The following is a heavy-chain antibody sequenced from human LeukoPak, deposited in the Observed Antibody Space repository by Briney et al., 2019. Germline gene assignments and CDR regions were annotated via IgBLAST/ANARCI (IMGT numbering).Heavy chain of an antibody. D-gene: IGHD6-6*01. Sequence: GASVKVSCEASGGTFSSYAISWVRQAPGQGLEWMGGIIPIFGTANYAQKFQGRVTITADESTSTAYMEMSSLRSEDTAVYYCARDLEQLGPYNWFDPWGQGTLVTVSS. CDR3: ARDLEQLGPYNWFDP. J-gene: IGHJ5*02. CDR2: IIPIFGTA. CDR1: GGTFSSYA. V-gene: IGHV1-69*13.